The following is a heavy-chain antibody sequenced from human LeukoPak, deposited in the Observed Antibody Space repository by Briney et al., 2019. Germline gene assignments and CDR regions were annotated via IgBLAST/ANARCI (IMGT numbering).Heavy chain of an antibody. CDR1: GATFSSDE. Sequence: GGSLRLSCAASGATFSSDEMNWVRQAPGKGLEWVSYISGSGSIIYYADSVKGRFTISRDNAENSLYLQMNSLRDEDSAVYYCARDQGIFDYWGQGTLVTVSS. J-gene: IGHJ4*02. CDR2: ISGSGSII. V-gene: IGHV3-48*03. CDR3: ARDQGIFDY.